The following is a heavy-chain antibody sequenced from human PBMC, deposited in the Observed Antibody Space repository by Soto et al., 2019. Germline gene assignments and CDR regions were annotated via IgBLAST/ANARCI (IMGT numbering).Heavy chain of an antibody. Sequence: QVQLVESGGGVVQPGRSLRLSCAASGFTFSSYGMHWVRQAPGKGLEWVAVISYDGSNKYYADSVKGRFTISRDNSKNTLYLHMNSLRAEDTAVYYCAKVGGSYLNFDYWGQGNLVTVYS. D-gene: IGHD1-26*01. V-gene: IGHV3-30*18. CDR3: AKVGGSYLNFDY. CDR1: GFTFSSYG. CDR2: ISYDGSNK. J-gene: IGHJ4*02.